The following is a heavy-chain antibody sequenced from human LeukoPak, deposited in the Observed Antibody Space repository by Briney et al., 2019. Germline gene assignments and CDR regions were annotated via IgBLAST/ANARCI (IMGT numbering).Heavy chain of an antibody. J-gene: IGHJ4*02. CDR2: ISNSNYI. CDR1: GFTFSSYS. CDR3: ARGAYNHAVDY. Sequence: GGSLRLSCAASGFTFSSYSMTWVRQAPGKGLEWVSSISNSNYIYYADSVKGRFTTSRDNARNSLFLQMHSLRAEDTAVYYCARGAYNHAVDYWGQGTLVTVSS. D-gene: IGHD5-18*01. V-gene: IGHV3-21*01.